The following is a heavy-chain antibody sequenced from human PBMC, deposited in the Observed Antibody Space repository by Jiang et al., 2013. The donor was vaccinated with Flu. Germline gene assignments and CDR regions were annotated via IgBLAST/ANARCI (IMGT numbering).Heavy chain of an antibody. CDR2: ISWNGDNS. J-gene: IGHJ2*01. D-gene: IGHD1-14*01. CDR3: ARDILVLGTPTAAGFDF. CDR1: GFSFYDHA. V-gene: IGHV3-9*01. Sequence: LVESGGGLVQPGRSLRISCAASGFSFYDHAMHWVRQAPGKGLEWVSGISWNGDNSAYADSVKGRFTISRDNEDNFLYLQMNSLRVEDTAVYYCARDILVLGTPTAAGFDFWGRGTLVSVSS.